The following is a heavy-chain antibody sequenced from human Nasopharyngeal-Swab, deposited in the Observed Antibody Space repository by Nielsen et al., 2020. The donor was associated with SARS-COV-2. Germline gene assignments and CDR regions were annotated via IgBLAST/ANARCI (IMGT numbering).Heavy chain of an antibody. Sequence: ASVTVSFKSSVYTFNNYSIHWVRHAPGQGLEWMGMINPGSGGTTYAQKFQGRVTMTRDTSTSTVFMDLSSLRSEDTAVYYCARRGRCSGSSCDMDVWGQGTTVTVSS. V-gene: IGHV1-46*02. D-gene: IGHD2-2*01. CDR2: INPGSGGT. CDR1: VYTFNNYS. J-gene: IGHJ6*02. CDR3: ARRGRCSGSSCDMDV.